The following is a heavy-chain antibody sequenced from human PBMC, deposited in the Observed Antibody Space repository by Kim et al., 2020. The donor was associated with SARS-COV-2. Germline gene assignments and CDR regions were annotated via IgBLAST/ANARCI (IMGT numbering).Heavy chain of an antibody. D-gene: IGHD4-4*01. CDR3: ARRSGGYSKRGYYYYYYMDV. CDR1: GYSFTSYW. CDR2: IYPGDSDT. Sequence: GESLKISCKGSGYSFTSYWIGWLRQMPGKGLEWMGIIYPGDSDTRYSPSFQGQVTISADKSISTAYLQWSSLKASDTAMYYCARRSGGYSKRGYYYYYYMDVWGKGTTVTVSS. J-gene: IGHJ6*03. V-gene: IGHV5-51*01.